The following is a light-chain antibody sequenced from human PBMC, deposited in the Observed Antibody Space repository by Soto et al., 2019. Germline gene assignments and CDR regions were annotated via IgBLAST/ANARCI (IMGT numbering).Light chain of an antibody. CDR1: SSDVGAYNY. CDR3: TSDTGSNTHV. V-gene: IGLV2-14*01. J-gene: IGLJ1*01. Sequence: QSALTQPPSVSGSPGQSITISCTGTSSDVGAYNYVSWLQQHPGKVPKLIIYDVTSRPSGVSNRFSGSKSGNTASLTISGLQAEDEADYYCTSDTGSNTHVFGSGTKLTVL. CDR2: DVT.